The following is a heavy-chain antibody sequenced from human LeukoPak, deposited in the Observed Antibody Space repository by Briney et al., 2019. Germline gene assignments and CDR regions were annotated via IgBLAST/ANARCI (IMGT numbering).Heavy chain of an antibody. J-gene: IGHJ4*02. CDR3: ARRFNSVWYFDY. CDR1: GGLFSSYY. V-gene: IGHV4-59*08. CDR2: IYYSGTT. Sequence: SETLSLTCTVSGGLFSSYYWSWIRQPPGKGLEWIGYIYYSGTTNYNPSLKSRVTISVDTSKNQFSLRLNSVTAADTAVYFCARRFNSVWYFDYWGQGTLVTVSS. D-gene: IGHD6-19*01.